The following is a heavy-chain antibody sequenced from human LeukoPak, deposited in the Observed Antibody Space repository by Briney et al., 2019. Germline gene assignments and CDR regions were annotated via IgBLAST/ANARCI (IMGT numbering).Heavy chain of an antibody. Sequence: GGSLRLSCAASGLTFSSHWMHWVRQAPGKGLVWVSRITNDGSSTTYADSMKGRFTISRDNAKNMLYLQVNSLRAEDTAVYYCAKQLGYCSDGSCYFPYWGQGTLATVSS. V-gene: IGHV3-74*01. D-gene: IGHD2-15*01. J-gene: IGHJ4*02. CDR1: GLTFSSHW. CDR3: AKQLGYCSDGSCYFPY. CDR2: ITNDGSST.